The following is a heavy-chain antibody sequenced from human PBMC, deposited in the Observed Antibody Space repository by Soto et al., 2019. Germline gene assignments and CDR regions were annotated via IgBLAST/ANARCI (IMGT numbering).Heavy chain of an antibody. D-gene: IGHD6-13*01. Sequence: QVQLRESGPGLVKPSQTLSLTCTVSGGSINSGGYYWNWIRQHPGKGLEWIGYMYYSGSNYYNPFLMRRVIISAYTSENHFSLKLSSVTAADTAVYFCARGYRQSGYSSSWVFDYWGQGTLVNVSS. J-gene: IGHJ4*02. V-gene: IGHV4-31*03. CDR1: GGSINSGGYY. CDR3: ARGYRQSGYSSSWVFDY. CDR2: MYYSGSN.